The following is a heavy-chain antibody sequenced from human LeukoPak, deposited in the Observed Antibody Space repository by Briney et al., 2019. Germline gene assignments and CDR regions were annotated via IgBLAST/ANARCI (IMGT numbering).Heavy chain of an antibody. V-gene: IGHV4-4*09. Sequence: SETLSLTCTVSGGSISSYYWSWIRQPPGKGLEWIGYIYTSGSTNYNPSLKSRVTISVDTSKNQFSLELSSVTAADTAVYYCARLYSSSSGFDYWGQGTLVTVSS. CDR1: GGSISSYY. D-gene: IGHD6-6*01. CDR2: IYTSGST. CDR3: ARLYSSSSGFDY. J-gene: IGHJ4*02.